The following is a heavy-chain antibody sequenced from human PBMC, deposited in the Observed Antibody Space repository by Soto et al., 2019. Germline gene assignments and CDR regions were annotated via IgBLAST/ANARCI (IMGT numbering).Heavy chain of an antibody. CDR3: VKDKGAAAGFDY. CDR2: ISYEGSEK. D-gene: IGHD6-13*01. CDR1: GFTFSNNG. V-gene: IGHV3-30*18. Sequence: QVHLVASGGGVVQPGRSLRLSCAASGFTFSNNGMHWVRQAPGKGLEWMGVISYEGSEKYYAGSVKGRFTISRDNSKNTLYLQMDTLRAEDTAIYYSVKDKGAAAGFDYWGQGILVTVSS. J-gene: IGHJ4*02.